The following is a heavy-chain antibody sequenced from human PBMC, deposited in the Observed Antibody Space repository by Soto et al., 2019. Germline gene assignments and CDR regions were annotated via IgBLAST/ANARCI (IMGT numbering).Heavy chain of an antibody. J-gene: IGHJ5*01. Sequence: LRLSCVASGFTFSRYGMNWLRQAPGKGLGWVASISSSTSYVYYADSVKGRFSTSRDNAKNILYLEMYALRTEDTAVYYCARDPSEGRVGNWFESWGQGTLVTVSS. CDR1: GFTFSRYG. V-gene: IGHV3-21*06. CDR2: ISSSTSYV. D-gene: IGHD2-2*01. CDR3: ARDPSEGRVGNWFES.